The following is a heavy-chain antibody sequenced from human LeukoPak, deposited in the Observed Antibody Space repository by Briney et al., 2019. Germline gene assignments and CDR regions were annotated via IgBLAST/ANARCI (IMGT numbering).Heavy chain of an antibody. CDR1: GFTFSSYA. Sequence: GGSLRLSCAASGFTFSSYAMHWVRQAPGKGLEWVAVISYDGSNKYYADSVKGRFTISRGNSKNTLYLQMNSLRAEDTAVYYCAREGSYCSSTSCYKWGFDYWGQGTLVTVSS. CDR3: AREGSYCSSTSCYKWGFDY. D-gene: IGHD2-2*02. J-gene: IGHJ4*02. V-gene: IGHV3-30*01. CDR2: ISYDGSNK.